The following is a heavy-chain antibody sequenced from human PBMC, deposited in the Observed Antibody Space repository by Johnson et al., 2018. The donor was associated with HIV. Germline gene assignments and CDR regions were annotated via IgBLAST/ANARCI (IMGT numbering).Heavy chain of an antibody. CDR2: ST. Sequence: STYYADSVKGRFTISRDSSKNTVYLQMNSLRAEDTAIYYCARADGSGSYFGFEIWGQGTMVTVSS. D-gene: IGHD3-10*01. J-gene: IGHJ3*02. V-gene: IGHV3-53*01. CDR3: ARADGSGSYFGFEI.